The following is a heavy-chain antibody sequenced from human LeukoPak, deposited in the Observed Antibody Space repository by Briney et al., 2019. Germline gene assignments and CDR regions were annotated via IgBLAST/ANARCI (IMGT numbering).Heavy chain of an antibody. CDR1: GGSISSGDYY. J-gene: IGHJ6*03. Sequence: SEAMSLTWTVSGGSISSGDYYWSWIRQPPGKGLEWIGYIYYSGSTYYNPSLKTRVTISVDTSKNQFSLKLSSATAADTAVYYCASYLKYSSSGYYYYMDVWGKGTTVAVS. V-gene: IGHV4-30-4*08. CDR2: IYYSGST. D-gene: IGHD6-6*01. CDR3: ASYLKYSSSGYYYYMDV.